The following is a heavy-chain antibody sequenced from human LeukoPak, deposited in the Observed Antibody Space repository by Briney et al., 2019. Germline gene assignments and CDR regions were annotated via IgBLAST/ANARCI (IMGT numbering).Heavy chain of an antibody. CDR2: IYYSGST. J-gene: IGHJ4*02. D-gene: IGHD2-21*02. Sequence: PSQTLSLTCTVSGVSISSGGYYWSWIRQHPGKGLEWIGYIYYSGSTYYNPSLKSRVTISVDTSKNQFSLKLSSVTAADTAVYYCARVKIVVVTAIPTWYFDYWGQGTLVTVSS. CDR3: ARVKIVVVTAIPTWYFDY. CDR1: GVSISSGGYY. V-gene: IGHV4-31*03.